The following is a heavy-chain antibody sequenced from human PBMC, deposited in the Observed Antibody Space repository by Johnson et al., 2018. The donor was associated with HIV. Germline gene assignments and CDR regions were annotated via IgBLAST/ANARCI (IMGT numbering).Heavy chain of an antibody. V-gene: IGHV3-66*01. CDR3: ARDRSTPQPYYYDSSGYRGYSAFDI. CDR2: VSVSGST. Sequence: VQLVESGGGVVRPGGSLRLSCTASEFSFSDYSLRCLRQAPGKGLNWVSCVSVSGSTYYADSVKGRFTISRDNSKNTLYLQMNSLRAEDTAVYYCARDRSTPQPYYYDSSGYRGYSAFDIWGQGTMVTVSS. D-gene: IGHD3-22*01. J-gene: IGHJ3*02. CDR1: EFSFSDYS.